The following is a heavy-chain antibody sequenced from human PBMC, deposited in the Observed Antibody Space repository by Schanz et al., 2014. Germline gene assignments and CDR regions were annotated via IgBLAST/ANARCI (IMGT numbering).Heavy chain of an antibody. Sequence: EVQLVESGGDLVQPGGSLRLSCSASGFTFSTFAMHWVRQAPGKGLEWVSYVSRSTPDIYYADSVKGRFTMSRDNAKNSLYLQMNGLRAEDTALDYCARDRRNADLDYWGQGTLVTVSS. D-gene: IGHD1-1*01. V-gene: IGHV3-48*01. CDR3: ARDRRNADLDY. J-gene: IGHJ4*02. CDR2: VSRSTPDI. CDR1: GFTFSTFA.